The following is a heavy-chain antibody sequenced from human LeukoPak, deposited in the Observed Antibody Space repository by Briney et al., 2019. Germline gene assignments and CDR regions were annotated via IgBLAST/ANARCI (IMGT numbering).Heavy chain of an antibody. CDR3: ARVQWLPLDVFNF. J-gene: IGHJ3*01. Sequence: GSLRLSCGVSGGSISDTNWWTWFRQPPGKGLEWIGEVNLQGSTNYNPSLKSRVAISVDKSENHISLKLTSVTAADTAVYYCARVQWLPLDVFNFWGQGTMVTVSS. V-gene: IGHV4-4*02. D-gene: IGHD6-19*01. CDR2: VNLQGST. CDR1: GGSISDTNW.